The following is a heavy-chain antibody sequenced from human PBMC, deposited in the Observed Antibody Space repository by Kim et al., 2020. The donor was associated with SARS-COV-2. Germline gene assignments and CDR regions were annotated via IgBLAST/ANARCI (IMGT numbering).Heavy chain of an antibody. D-gene: IGHD6-13*01. Sequence: SFQGQVTISADKSISTAYLQWSSLKASDTAMYYCARLGIAAAGTGNWFDPWGQGTLVTVSS. CDR3: ARLGIAAAGTGNWFDP. J-gene: IGHJ5*02. V-gene: IGHV5-51*01.